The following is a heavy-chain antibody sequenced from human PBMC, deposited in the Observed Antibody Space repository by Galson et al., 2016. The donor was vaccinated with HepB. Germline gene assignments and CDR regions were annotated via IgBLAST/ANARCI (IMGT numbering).Heavy chain of an antibody. CDR2: IKQDGSEK. D-gene: IGHD3-16*02. Sequence: SLRLSCAASGFSLGYYWVSWVRQAPGKGPEWVANIKQDGSEKYYVDSVKGRLTISRDNAKNSLYLQMNSLGVEDTAVYYCARDGYRFALDVWGQGTTVSVSS. J-gene: IGHJ6*02. CDR1: GFSLGYYW. V-gene: IGHV3-7*03. CDR3: ARDGYRFALDV.